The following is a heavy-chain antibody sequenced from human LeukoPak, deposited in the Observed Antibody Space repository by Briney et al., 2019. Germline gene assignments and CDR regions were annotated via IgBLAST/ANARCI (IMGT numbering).Heavy chain of an antibody. D-gene: IGHD6-13*01. CDR3: ARDTSSWPTLEY. J-gene: IGHJ4*02. CDR2: IYYSGST. V-gene: IGHV4-59*01. CDR1: GGSISSYY. Sequence: SETLSLTCTVSGGSISSYYWSWIRQPPGKGLEWIGYIYYSGSTNYNPSLKSRVTISVDTSKNQFSLRLTSVTAADTAVYYCARDTSSWPTLEYWGQGTPVTVSS.